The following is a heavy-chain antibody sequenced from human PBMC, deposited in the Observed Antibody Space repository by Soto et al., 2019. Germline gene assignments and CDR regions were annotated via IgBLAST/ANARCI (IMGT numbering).Heavy chain of an antibody. D-gene: IGHD1-1*01. CDR3: AKKREQVPSATQDYDI. CDR2: ISADGGLE. Sequence: PGGSLRLSCEGSGFTFRRYAMHWVRQAPGKGLDWVAVISADGGLEFYADSVKGRFAISRDNYKNTLYLQMNSLRAEDAAIYYCAKKREQVPSATQDYDIWGQGPLVTVSS. V-gene: IGHV3-30*18. CDR1: GFTFRRYA. J-gene: IGHJ4*03.